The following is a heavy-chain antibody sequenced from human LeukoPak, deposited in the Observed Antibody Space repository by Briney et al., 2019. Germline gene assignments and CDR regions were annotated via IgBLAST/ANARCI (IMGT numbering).Heavy chain of an antibody. V-gene: IGHV3-48*01. CDR3: AKVGIGGYDSGDFDH. CDR1: GFTFSSYT. D-gene: IGHD5-12*01. CDR2: IGTSTTTI. J-gene: IGHJ4*02. Sequence: GGSLRLSCAASGFTFSSYTMNWVRQPPGKGLEWVSNIGTSTTTIYYADSVKGRFTISRDNAKNSLYLQMNSLRAEDTAVYYCAKVGIGGYDSGDFDHWGQGILVTVSS.